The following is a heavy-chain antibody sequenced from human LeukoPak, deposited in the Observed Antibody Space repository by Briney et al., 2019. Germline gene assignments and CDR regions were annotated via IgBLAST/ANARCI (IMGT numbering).Heavy chain of an antibody. CDR1: GCTFSSYE. D-gene: IGHD6-19*01. V-gene: IGHV3-48*03. J-gene: IGHJ4*02. CDR2: ISSSGSTI. CDR3: ARVVSSGWYYFDY. Sequence: GGSRRLSCAASGCTFSSYEMNWVRQAPGKGLEWVSYISSSGSTIYYADSVKGRFTISRDKAKNSLYLQMNSLRAEDTAVYYCARVVSSGWYYFDYWGQGTLVTVSS.